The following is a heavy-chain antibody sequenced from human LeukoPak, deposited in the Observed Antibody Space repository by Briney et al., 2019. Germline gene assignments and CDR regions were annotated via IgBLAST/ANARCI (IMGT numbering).Heavy chain of an antibody. D-gene: IGHD2-15*01. CDR3: AKQLGYCSDGSCYFPY. Sequence: GGSLRLSCAASGFTFSSSAMSWVRQAPGKELEWVTAISNNGGYTYYTDSVQGRFTISRDNSKSTLCLQMNSLRAEDTAVYYCAKQLGYCSDGSCYFPYWGQGTLVTVSS. CDR2: ISNNGGYT. V-gene: IGHV3-23*01. J-gene: IGHJ4*02. CDR1: GFTFSSSA.